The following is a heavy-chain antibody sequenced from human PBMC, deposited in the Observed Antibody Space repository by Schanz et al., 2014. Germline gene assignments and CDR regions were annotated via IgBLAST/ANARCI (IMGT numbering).Heavy chain of an antibody. CDR3: ARVYRWQHILGHFDS. V-gene: IGHV1-2*02. CDR2: INPDSGAT. J-gene: IGHJ4*02. D-gene: IGHD6-13*01. Sequence: QVQLVQSGAEVKKPGASVRVSCQASGYTFVGYYIHWLRQAPGQGLEWMGWINPDSGATNYVQNFQGRVTMTRDTSITTAYMDLSRLTSDDTAVYYCARVYRWQHILGHFDSWGQGSLVTVSS. CDR1: GYTFVGYY.